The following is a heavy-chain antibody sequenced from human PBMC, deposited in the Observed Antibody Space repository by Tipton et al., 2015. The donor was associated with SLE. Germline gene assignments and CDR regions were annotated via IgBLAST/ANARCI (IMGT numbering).Heavy chain of an antibody. CDR3: ARGPGPIAPGRAVDI. V-gene: IGHV4-34*01. CDR1: GGSFSGYY. D-gene: IGHD6-13*01. J-gene: IGHJ3*02. Sequence: LRLSCAVYGGSFSGYYWSWIRQPPGKGLEWIGEINHSGSTNYNPSLKSRVTISVDTSKNPFSLKLSSVTAADTAVYYCARGPGPIAPGRAVDIGGQGTMVTVSS. CDR2: INHSGST.